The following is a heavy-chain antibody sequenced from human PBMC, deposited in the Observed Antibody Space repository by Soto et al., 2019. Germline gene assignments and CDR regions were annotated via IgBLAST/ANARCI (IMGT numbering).Heavy chain of an antibody. J-gene: IGHJ4*02. Sequence: PSETLSLTCTVSGGSISSSGYYWSWIRQHPGKGLEWIGYIYYSGSTYYNPSLKSRVTISVDTSKNQFSLKLSSVTAADTAVYYCAKDLEGYSPGYYFDYWGQGTLVTVSS. D-gene: IGHD5-18*01. CDR2: IYYSGST. V-gene: IGHV4-31*03. CDR1: GGSISSSGYY. CDR3: AKDLEGYSPGYYFDY.